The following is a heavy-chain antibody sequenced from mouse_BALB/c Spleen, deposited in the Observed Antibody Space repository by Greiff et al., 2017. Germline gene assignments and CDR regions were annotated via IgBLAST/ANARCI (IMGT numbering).Heavy chain of an antibody. V-gene: IGHV1-5*01. CDR2: IYPGNSDT. D-gene: IGHD1-1*01. CDR1: GYTFTSYW. Sequence: VQLQQSGTVLARPGASVKMSCKASGYTFTSYWMHWVKQRPGQGLEWIGAIYPGNSDTSYNQKFKGKAKLTAVTSTSTAYMELSSLTNEDSAVYYCTRGHYYGSSYLYAMDYWGQGTSVTVSS. J-gene: IGHJ4*01. CDR3: TRGHYYGSSYLYAMDY.